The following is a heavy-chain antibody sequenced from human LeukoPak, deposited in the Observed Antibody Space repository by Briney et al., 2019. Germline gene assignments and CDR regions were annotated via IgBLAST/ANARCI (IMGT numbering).Heavy chain of an antibody. CDR2: IYTSGST. D-gene: IGHD6-6*01. Sequence: PSETLSLTCTVSGGSISSGSYYWSWIRQPAGKGLEWIGRIYTSGSTNHNPSLKSRVTISVDTSKNQFSLKLSSVTAADTAVYYCARQVRYSTSSVGWFDPWGQGTLVTVSS. CDR3: ARQVRYSTSSVGWFDP. V-gene: IGHV4-61*02. J-gene: IGHJ5*02. CDR1: GGSISSGSYY.